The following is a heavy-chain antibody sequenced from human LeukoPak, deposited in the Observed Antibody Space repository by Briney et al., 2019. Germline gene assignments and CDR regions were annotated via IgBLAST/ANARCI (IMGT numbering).Heavy chain of an antibody. CDR2: INPSSGGT. J-gene: IGHJ3*02. CDR1: GYTFTGYY. CDR3: AAQGRDYDSSGYPHAFDI. Sequence: ASVKVSCKASGYTFTGYYMHWVRQAPGQGLEWMGWINPSSGGTNYAQKLQGRVTMTTDTSTSTAYMELRSLRSDDTAVYYCAAQGRDYDSSGYPHAFDIWGQGTMVTVSS. V-gene: IGHV1-2*02. D-gene: IGHD3-22*01.